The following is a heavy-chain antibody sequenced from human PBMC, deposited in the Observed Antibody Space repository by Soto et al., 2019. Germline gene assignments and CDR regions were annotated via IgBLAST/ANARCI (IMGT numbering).Heavy chain of an antibody. J-gene: IGHJ4*02. CDR1: GYTFTKFH. D-gene: IGHD2-21*01. V-gene: IGHV1-46*01. Sequence: QVRLVQSGAEVKKPGASVKISCETSGYTFTKFHLHWVRQAPGQGLEWVGRINPAGGAAKYAQPLQGRVSVTTDTSTSTVYMQLSNLRFEDTAVYYCATEGDPRLYAATVFDYWGQGTLLSVSS. CDR2: INPAGGAA. CDR3: ATEGDPRLYAATVFDY.